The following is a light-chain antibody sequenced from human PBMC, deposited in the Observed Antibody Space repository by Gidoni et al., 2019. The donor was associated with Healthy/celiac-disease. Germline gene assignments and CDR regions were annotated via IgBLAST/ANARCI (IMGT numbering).Light chain of an antibody. CDR2: EGS. CDR1: SSDVGNYNL. V-gene: IGLV2-23*03. J-gene: IGLJ1*01. Sequence: QSALTQPASVSGSPGQSITISCTVTSSDVGNYNLVSWDQHHPGKAPKLMIYEGSKRPSGVSDRFSGSKSCNTASLTISGLQAEDEADYYCCSYAGSSTFLYVFGTGTKVTVL. CDR3: CSYAGSSTFLYV.